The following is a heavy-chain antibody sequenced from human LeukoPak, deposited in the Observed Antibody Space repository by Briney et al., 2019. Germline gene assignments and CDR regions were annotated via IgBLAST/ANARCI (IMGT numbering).Heavy chain of an antibody. D-gene: IGHD1-26*01. J-gene: IGHJ4*02. Sequence: GSSVKVSCKASGGTFSSYAINWVRQAPGQGPEWMGGIIPIFGRANYAQKFQGRVTMTTDESTSTAYMELSSLRSEDTAVYYCARVFARSGEISGSYFDYWGQGTLVTVSS. CDR1: GGTFSSYA. CDR2: IIPIFGRA. V-gene: IGHV1-69*05. CDR3: ARVFARSGEISGSYFDY.